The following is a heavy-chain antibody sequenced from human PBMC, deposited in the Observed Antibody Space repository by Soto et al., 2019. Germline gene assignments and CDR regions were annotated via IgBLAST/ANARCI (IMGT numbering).Heavy chain of an antibody. CDR2: ISAYNGNT. V-gene: IGHV1-18*04. CDR3: AREENYYDSSGPGGWFDP. Sequence: ASVKVSCKASGYTFTSYGISWVRQAPGQGLEWMGWISAYNGNTNYAQKLQGRVTMTTDTSTSTAYMELRSPRSDDTAVYYCAREENYYDSSGPGGWFDPWGQGTLVTVSS. J-gene: IGHJ5*02. D-gene: IGHD3-22*01. CDR1: GYTFTSYG.